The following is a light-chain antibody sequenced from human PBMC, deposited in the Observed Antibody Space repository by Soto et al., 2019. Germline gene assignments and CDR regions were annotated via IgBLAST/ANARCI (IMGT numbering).Light chain of an antibody. CDR1: SGHNSYA. V-gene: IGLV4-69*01. CDR3: QTWSTDIRV. CDR2: LNSDGSH. Sequence: QLVLTQPPSASASLGASVKLTCTLSSGHNSYAIPWNKQQPEKGPRYLMKLNSDGSHSKGDGIPDRFSGSSSGAERYLTISSLQSEDEADYYCQTWSTDIRVFGGGTKLTVL. J-gene: IGLJ3*02.